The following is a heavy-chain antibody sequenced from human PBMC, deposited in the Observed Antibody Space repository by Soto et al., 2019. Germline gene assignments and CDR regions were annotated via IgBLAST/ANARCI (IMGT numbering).Heavy chain of an antibody. J-gene: IGHJ4*02. CDR2: IYYSGST. V-gene: IGHV4-59*01. D-gene: IGHD2-21*02. Sequence: SETLSLTCTVSGGSISSYYWSWIRQPPGKGLEWIGYIYYSGSTNYNPSLKSRVTISVDTSKNQFSLKLSSVTAADTAVYYCARSGRGLPIDDYWGQGTLVTVSS. CDR3: ARSGRGLPIDDY. CDR1: GGSISSYY.